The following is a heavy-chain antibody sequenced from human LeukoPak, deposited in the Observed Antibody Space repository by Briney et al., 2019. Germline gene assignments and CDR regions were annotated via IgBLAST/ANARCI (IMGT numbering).Heavy chain of an antibody. J-gene: IGHJ5*02. CDR1: GGSISSSSYY. CDR2: IYYSGST. Sequence: SETLSLTCTVSGGSISSSSYYWGWIRQPPGKGLEWIGNIYYSGSTYYSPSLKSRVTISVDTSKNQFSLKLSSVTAADTAVYYCAREGDDYGDYWSPFDPWGQGTLVTVSS. D-gene: IGHD4-17*01. V-gene: IGHV4-39*07. CDR3: AREGDDYGDYWSPFDP.